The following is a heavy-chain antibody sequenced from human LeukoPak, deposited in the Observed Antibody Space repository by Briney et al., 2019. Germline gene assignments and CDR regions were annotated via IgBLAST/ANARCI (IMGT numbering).Heavy chain of an antibody. Sequence: PGGSLRLSCAGSGITFSSHAMSWVRQAPGKGLEWVSLISCSGGHTYYGDSVKGRFTISRDNSTNRLYLQMNSLRPEDTAVYYCAKGGAATMRDGYNYYYSHMELWGRGTTVTVSS. CDR2: ISCSGGHT. J-gene: IGHJ6*03. CDR3: AKGGAATMRDGYNYYYSHMEL. V-gene: IGHV3-23*01. CDR1: GITFSSHA. D-gene: IGHD5-24*01.